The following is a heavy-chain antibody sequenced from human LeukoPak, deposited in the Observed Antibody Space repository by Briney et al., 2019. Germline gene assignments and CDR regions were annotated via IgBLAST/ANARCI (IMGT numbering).Heavy chain of an antibody. CDR2: ISGSGGST. J-gene: IGHJ4*02. CDR3: AKDETIDYYDSSGYQDY. Sequence: GGSLRLSCAASGFTFSSYAMSWVRQAPGKGLEWVSAISGSGGSTYYADSVKGQFTISRDNSKNTLYLQMNSLGAEDTAVYYCAKDETIDYYDSSGYQDYWGQGTLVTVSS. D-gene: IGHD3-22*01. V-gene: IGHV3-23*01. CDR1: GFTFSSYA.